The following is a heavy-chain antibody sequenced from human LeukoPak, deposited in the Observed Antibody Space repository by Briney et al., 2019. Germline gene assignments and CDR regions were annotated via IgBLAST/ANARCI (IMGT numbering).Heavy chain of an antibody. J-gene: IGHJ6*03. CDR3: ARDPYSGSYGDYYYYYMDV. Sequence: GGSLRLSCAASGFSFSSYSMNWVRQAPGKGLEWVSSITSSGTYIYYADSVKGRFTISRDSAKNSLYLQMNSLRPEDTAVYYCARDPYSGSYGDYYYYYMDVWGKGTTVTISS. D-gene: IGHD1-26*01. CDR1: GFSFSSYS. V-gene: IGHV3-21*01. CDR2: ITSSGTYI.